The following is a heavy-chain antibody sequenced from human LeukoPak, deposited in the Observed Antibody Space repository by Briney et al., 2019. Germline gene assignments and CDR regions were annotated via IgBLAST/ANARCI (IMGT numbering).Heavy chain of an antibody. CDR3: ARDQGGNWDYFDY. V-gene: IGHV1-69*13. CDR2: IIPIFGTA. Sequence: SVKVSCKASGGTFSSYAISWVRQAPGQGLEWMGGIIPIFGTANYAQKFQGRVTITADESTSTAYMELSSLRSEDMAVYYCARDQGGNWDYFDYWGQGTLVTVSS. J-gene: IGHJ4*02. D-gene: IGHD4-23*01. CDR1: GGTFSSYA.